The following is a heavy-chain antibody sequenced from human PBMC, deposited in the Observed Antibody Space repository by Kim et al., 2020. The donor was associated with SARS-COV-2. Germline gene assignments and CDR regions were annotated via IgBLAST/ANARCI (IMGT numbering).Heavy chain of an antibody. Sequence: SETLSLTCTVSGGSISSSSYYWGWIRQPPGKGLEWIGSIYYSGSTYYNPSIKGRVTISADTSKYQFSLKLSSATAADAAEYYCATHGTVYGYYPHPFDY. V-gene: IGHV4-39*01. J-gene: IGHJ4*01. D-gene: IGHD4-17*01. CDR3: ATHGTVYGYYPHPFDY. CDR2: IYYSGST. CDR1: GGSISSSSYY.